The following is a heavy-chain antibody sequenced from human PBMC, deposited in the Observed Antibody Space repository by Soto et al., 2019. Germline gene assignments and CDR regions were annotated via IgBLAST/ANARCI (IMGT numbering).Heavy chain of an antibody. J-gene: IGHJ5*02. CDR2: INHSGST. CDR3: ARVGFGWFDP. V-gene: IGHV4-34*01. CDR1: GGSFSGYY. D-gene: IGHD3-10*01. Sequence: QVQLQQWGAGLLKPSETLSLTCAVYGGSFSGYYWCWIRQPPGKGLERIGEINHSGSTNYNPSLRSRVTISVDTSKNQFSLKLSSVTVADTAVYYCARVGFGWFDPWGQGTLVTVSS.